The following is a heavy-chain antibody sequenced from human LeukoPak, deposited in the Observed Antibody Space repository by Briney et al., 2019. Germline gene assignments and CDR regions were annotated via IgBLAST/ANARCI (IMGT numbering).Heavy chain of an antibody. Sequence: SETLSLTCTVSGGSISSSSYYWGWIRQPPGKGLEWIGSIYYRGSTYYNPSLKRRVTISVDTSKNQFSLKLSSVTAADTAVYYCARRYYGHFDDWGQGTLVTVSS. CDR1: GGSISSSSYY. D-gene: IGHD4-17*01. J-gene: IGHJ4*02. V-gene: IGHV4-39*01. CDR3: ARRYYGHFDD. CDR2: IYYRGST.